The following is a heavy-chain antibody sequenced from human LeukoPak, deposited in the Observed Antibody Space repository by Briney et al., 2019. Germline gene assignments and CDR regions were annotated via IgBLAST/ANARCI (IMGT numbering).Heavy chain of an antibody. J-gene: IGHJ4*02. CDR2: INPNSGGT. CDR1: GYTFTGYY. Sequence: ASVKVSCKASGYTFTGYYMHWVRQAPGQGLEWMGWINPNSGGTNYAQKFQGRVTITADKSTSTAYMELSSLRSEDTAVYYCARIFDPYSSGWYFDYWGQGTLVTVSS. D-gene: IGHD6-19*01. CDR3: ARIFDPYSSGWYFDY. V-gene: IGHV1-2*02.